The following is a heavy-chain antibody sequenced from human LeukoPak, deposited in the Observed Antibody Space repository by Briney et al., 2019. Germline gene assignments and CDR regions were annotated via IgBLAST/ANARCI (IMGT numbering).Heavy chain of an antibody. CDR1: GFTFSRYW. V-gene: IGHV3-7*04. J-gene: IGHJ4*02. CDR2: IKHDGSAK. CDR3: ATVIDMPGGNY. Sequence: LPGGSLRLSCAASGFTFSRYWMTWVRQAPGKGLEWMANIKHDGSAKYYVDSVKGRFTISKDNAKNSVYLQMNSLRVEDTAVYYCATVIDMPGGNYWGQGTLVAVSS. D-gene: IGHD3-16*02.